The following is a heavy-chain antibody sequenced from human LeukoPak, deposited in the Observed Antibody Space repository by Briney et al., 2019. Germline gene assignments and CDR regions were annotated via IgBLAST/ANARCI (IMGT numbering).Heavy chain of an antibody. D-gene: IGHD6-19*01. V-gene: IGHV3-30*04. Sequence: GGSLRLSCAASGFTFSSYAMHWVRQAPGKGLEWVAVISYDGSNKYYADSVKGRFTISRDNSKNSLYLQMNSLRAEDTAVYYCASYWYSSGWYYFDYWGQGTLVTVSS. CDR1: GFTFSSYA. CDR2: ISYDGSNK. CDR3: ASYWYSSGWYYFDY. J-gene: IGHJ4*02.